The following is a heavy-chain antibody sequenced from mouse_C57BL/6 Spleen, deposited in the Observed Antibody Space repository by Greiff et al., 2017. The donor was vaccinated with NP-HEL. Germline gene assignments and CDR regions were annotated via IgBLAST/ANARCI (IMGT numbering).Heavy chain of an antibody. Sequence: QVQLQQSGAELVRPGASVTLSCKASGYTFTDYEMHWVKQTPVHGLEWIGAIDPDTGGTAYNQKFKGKAILTADKSSSTAYMELRSLTSEDSAVYYCTRGRLGYYDGGQGTTLTVSS. J-gene: IGHJ2*01. CDR3: TRGRLGYYD. CDR2: IDPDTGGT. V-gene: IGHV1-15*01. D-gene: IGHD2-3*01. CDR1: GYTFTDYE.